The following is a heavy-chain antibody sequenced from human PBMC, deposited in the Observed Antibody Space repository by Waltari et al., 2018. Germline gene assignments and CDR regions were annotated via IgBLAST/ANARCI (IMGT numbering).Heavy chain of an antibody. Sequence: EVQLLESGGGLVQPGGSLRLSCAASGFTFSTYAISWVRQAPGKRLEWVSVIYSGGTTYYADSVKGRFTISRDDSKNTLYLQMNSLRTDDTAVHYCAKARSGTYGDFDYWGQGTLVTVSS. CDR1: GFTFSTYA. CDR2: IYSGGTT. J-gene: IGHJ4*02. D-gene: IGHD1-26*01. CDR3: AKARSGTYGDFDY. V-gene: IGHV3-23*03.